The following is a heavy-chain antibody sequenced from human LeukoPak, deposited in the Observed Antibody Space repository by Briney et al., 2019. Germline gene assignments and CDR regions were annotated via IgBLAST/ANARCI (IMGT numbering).Heavy chain of an antibody. J-gene: IGHJ3*02. D-gene: IGHD3-22*01. CDR1: GGSISSGGYS. V-gene: IGHV4-30-2*05. CDR3: ARDPQQAYDYDKSDAFDI. Sequence: SETLSLTCAVSGGSISSGGYSWSWLRQPPGKGLEWIGYIYYSGSTYYNPSLKSRVTISVDTSKNQFSLKLSSVTAADTAVYYCARDPQQAYDYDKSDAFDIWGQGPMVTVSS. CDR2: IYYSGST.